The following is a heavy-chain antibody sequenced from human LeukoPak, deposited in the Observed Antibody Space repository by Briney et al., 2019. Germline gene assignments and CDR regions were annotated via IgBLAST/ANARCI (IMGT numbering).Heavy chain of an antibody. CDR2: ISGSGGST. D-gene: IGHD3-22*01. J-gene: IGHJ4*02. V-gene: IGHV3-23*01. CDR3: AKDRGRYYDSSGYYWGYYFDS. CDR1: GFTFSSYA. Sequence: GGSLRLSCAASGFTFSSYAMSWVRQAPGKGLEWVSAISGSGGSTYYADSVKGRFTISRDNSKNTLYLQMSSLRAEDTAVYYCAKDRGRYYDSSGYYWGYYFDSWGQGILVTVST.